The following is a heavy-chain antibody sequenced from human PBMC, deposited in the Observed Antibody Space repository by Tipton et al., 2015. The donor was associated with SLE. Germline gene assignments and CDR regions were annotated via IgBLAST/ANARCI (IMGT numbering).Heavy chain of an antibody. D-gene: IGHD2-2*01. J-gene: IGHJ6*03. CDR2: IYYSGST. CDR1: GFTFSAYY. V-gene: IGHV4-59*01. Sequence: LRLSCAASGFTFSAYYMHWIRQPPGKGLEWIGYIYYSGSTNYNPSLKSRVTISVDTSTNQFSLKLSAVPAADTAVYYCARVYQLPLGPYYYYYRDVGGKGTAVTVSS. CDR3: ARVYQLPLGPYYYYYRDV.